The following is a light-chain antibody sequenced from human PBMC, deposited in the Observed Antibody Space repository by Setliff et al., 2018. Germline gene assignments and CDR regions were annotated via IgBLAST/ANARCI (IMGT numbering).Light chain of an antibody. CDR1: SSDISPYNY. CDR2: QVT. V-gene: IGLV2-8*01. CDR3: SSYEGTNNFV. J-gene: IGLJ1*01. Sequence: SALAQPPSASWSPGQSVTISCTGTSSDISPYNYVSRYQQHPGKAPKLMIYQVTQRPSGVPDRFSGSKSGDTASLTVSGLQAEDEADYYCSSYEGTNNFVCGTRTKGTVL.